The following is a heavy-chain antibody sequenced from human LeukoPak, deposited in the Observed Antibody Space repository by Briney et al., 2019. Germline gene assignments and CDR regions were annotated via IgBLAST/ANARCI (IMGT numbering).Heavy chain of an antibody. Sequence: ASVKVSCKASGYTFTGYYMHWVRQAPGQGVERMGWINPNSGGTNYAQKFQGRVTMTRDTSISTAYMELSRLRSDDTAVYYCARGEDYCDYRQASDYWGQGTLVTVSS. V-gene: IGHV1-2*02. CDR1: GYTFTGYY. J-gene: IGHJ4*02. CDR2: INPNSGGT. D-gene: IGHD4-17*01. CDR3: ARGEDYCDYRQASDY.